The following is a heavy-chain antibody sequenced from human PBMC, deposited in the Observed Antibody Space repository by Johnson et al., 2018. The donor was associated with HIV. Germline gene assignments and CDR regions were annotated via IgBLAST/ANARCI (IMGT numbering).Heavy chain of an antibody. CDR2: LRWLSFSI. Sequence: QLVESGGVLVQPGRSLRLSCAASGFTFADYAMHWVRQAPGQCLAWVSGLRWLSFSIGYADSVNGRFTISRDNAKNSLYLQMNSLRAEDTALYYCAKSRGELDDAFDIWGQGTMVTVSS. J-gene: IGHJ3*02. CDR1: GFTFADYA. D-gene: IGHD1-26*01. CDR3: AKSRGELDDAFDI. V-gene: IGHV3-9*01.